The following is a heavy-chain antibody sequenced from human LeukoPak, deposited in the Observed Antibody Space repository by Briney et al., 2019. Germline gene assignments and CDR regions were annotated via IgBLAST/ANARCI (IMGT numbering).Heavy chain of an antibody. D-gene: IGHD6-13*01. Sequence: GASVKVSCTASTYTLSGYYIHWVRQAPGQGLEWMGIINPSGSGTNYAQKFQGRLIMTRDTSTNTAYMELSGLRSEDTAVYYCAKDLIAAAGTTCFDYWGQGTLVTVSS. V-gene: IGHV1-46*01. CDR1: TYTLSGYY. CDR3: AKDLIAAAGTTCFDY. J-gene: IGHJ4*02. CDR2: INPSGSGT.